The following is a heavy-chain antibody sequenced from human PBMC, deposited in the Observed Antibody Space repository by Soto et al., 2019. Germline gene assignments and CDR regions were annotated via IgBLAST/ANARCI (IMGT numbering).Heavy chain of an antibody. CDR3: AKGGRASSSWNNWFDP. CDR1: GFTFSSYA. V-gene: IGHV3-23*01. J-gene: IGHJ5*02. Sequence: VQLLESGGGLVQPGGSLRLSCAASGFTFSSYAMTWVRQAPGKGLEWISGISGGGGSTYYADSVKGRFTISRDNSKNTLYVQMNSLRAEDTAVYYCAKGGRASSSWNNWFDPWGQGTLVTVSS. CDR2: ISGGGGST. D-gene: IGHD6-13*01.